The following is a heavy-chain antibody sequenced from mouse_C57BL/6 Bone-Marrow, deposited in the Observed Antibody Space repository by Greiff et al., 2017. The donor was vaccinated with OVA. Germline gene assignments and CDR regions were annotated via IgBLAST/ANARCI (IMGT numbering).Heavy chain of an antibody. J-gene: IGHJ4*01. CDR3: TRGSLYYSNLYYAMDY. V-gene: IGHV5-9-1*02. CDR2: ISSGGDYI. CDR1: GFTFSSYA. Sequence: EVQLQESGEGLVKPGGSLKLSCAASGFTFSSYAMSWVRQTPEKRLEWVAYISSGGDYIYYADTVKGRFTISRDNARNTLYLQMSSLKSEDTAMYYCTRGSLYYSNLYYAMDYWGQGTSVTVSS. D-gene: IGHD2-5*01.